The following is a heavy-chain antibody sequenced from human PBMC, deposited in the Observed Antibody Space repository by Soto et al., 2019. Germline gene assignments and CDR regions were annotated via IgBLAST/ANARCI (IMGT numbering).Heavy chain of an antibody. J-gene: IGHJ4*02. CDR3: GRGGVAGFDF. CDR1: GGTFSSYS. CDR2: IIPNLGIA. Sequence: QVQLVQSGAEVKKPGSSVKVSCKASGGTFSSYSISGVREAPGQGLEWMGRIIPNLGIANYAQKFQGRVTITADKSTSTDYMELSSLRAEDTAVYHCGRGGVAGFDFWGQGTLVTVSS. D-gene: IGHD6-19*01. V-gene: IGHV1-69*02.